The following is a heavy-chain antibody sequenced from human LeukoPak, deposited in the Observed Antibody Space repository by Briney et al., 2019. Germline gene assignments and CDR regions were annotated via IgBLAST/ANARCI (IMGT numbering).Heavy chain of an antibody. Sequence: GGSLRLSRAASGFTFSSYAMHWVRQAPGKGLEWVAVISYDGSNKFYADSVKGRSTISRDNSKNTLSLQMTSLRAEDTAVYYCARDRAGDTTYFDYWGQGTLVTVSS. J-gene: IGHJ4*01. CDR2: ISYDGSNK. D-gene: IGHD3-16*01. V-gene: IGHV3-30-3*01. CDR1: GFTFSSYA. CDR3: ARDRAGDTTYFDY.